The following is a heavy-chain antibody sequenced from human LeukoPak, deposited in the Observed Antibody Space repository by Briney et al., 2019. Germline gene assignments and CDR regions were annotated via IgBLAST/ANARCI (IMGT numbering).Heavy chain of an antibody. D-gene: IGHD5-18*01. CDR2: IKQDGSEK. CDR3: AREAGIPPSTQQWPTSVDY. Sequence: GGSLRLSCAASGFTFSSYWMHWVRQAPGKGLEWVANIKQDGSEKYYVDSVKGRFTISRDNAKNSLYLQMNSLRAEDTAVYYCAREAGIPPSTQQWPTSVDYWGQGTLVTVSS. V-gene: IGHV3-7*05. CDR1: GFTFSSYW. J-gene: IGHJ4*02.